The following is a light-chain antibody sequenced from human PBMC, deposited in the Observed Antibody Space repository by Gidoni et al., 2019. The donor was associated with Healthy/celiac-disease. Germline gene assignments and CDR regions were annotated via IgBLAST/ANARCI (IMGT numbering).Light chain of an antibody. CDR1: QSLSSN. CDR3: QQYNNWPPGR. V-gene: IGKV3-15*01. J-gene: IGKJ2*01. Sequence: EIVLTQSPATLSVSPWERATLSCWASQSLSSNLDWYKQKPGQAPRPLIYGASTRATGIPARFSGRGSGTEFTLTISSLQSEDFAVYYCQQYNNWPPGRFGQGTKLEIK. CDR2: GAS.